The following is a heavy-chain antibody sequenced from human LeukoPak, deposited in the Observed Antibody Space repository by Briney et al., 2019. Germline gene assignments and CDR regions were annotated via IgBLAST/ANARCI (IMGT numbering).Heavy chain of an antibody. V-gene: IGHV1-69*13. CDR1: GGTFSSYA. CDR2: IIPIFGTA. CDR3: ARALYWGYSGSYYGLDY. Sequence: VASVTVSCKASGGTFSSYAISWVRQAPGQGLEWMGGIIPIFGTANYAQKFQGRVTITADESTSTAYMELSSLRSEDTAVYYCARALYWGYSGSYYGLDYWGQGTLVTVSS. D-gene: IGHD1-26*01. J-gene: IGHJ4*02.